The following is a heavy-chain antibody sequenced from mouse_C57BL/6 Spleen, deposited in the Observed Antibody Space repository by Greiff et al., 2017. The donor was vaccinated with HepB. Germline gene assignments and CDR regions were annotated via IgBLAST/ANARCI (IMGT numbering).Heavy chain of an antibody. CDR3: AGGGGGGGDY. CDR1: GFTFSSYA. V-gene: IGHV5-4*03. Sequence: EVKLMESGGGLVKPGGSLKLSCAASGFTFSSYALSWVRQTPEKRLEWVATISDGGSYTYYPDNVKGRFTISRDNAKNNLSLHMGHQKAEDTAMYYCAGGGGGGGDYGGQGTTLTVSS. J-gene: IGHJ2*01. CDR2: ISDGGSYT. D-gene: IGHD1-1*02.